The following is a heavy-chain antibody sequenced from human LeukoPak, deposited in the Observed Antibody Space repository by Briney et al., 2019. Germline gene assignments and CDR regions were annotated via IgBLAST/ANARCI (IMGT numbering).Heavy chain of an antibody. J-gene: IGHJ4*02. CDR1: GGSFSGYY. V-gene: IGHV4-34*01. D-gene: IGHD3-22*01. CDR2: INHSGST. CDR3: ARGPREGDSSGYQLGY. Sequence: SETLSLTCAVYGGSFSGYYWSWIRQPPGKGLEWIGEINHSGSTNYNPSLKSRVTISVDTSKNQFSLKLSFVTPEDTAVYYCARGPREGDSSGYQLGYWGQGTLVTVSS.